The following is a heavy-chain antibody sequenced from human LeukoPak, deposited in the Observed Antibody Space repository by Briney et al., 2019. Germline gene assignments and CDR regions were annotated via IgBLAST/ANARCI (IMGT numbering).Heavy chain of an antibody. CDR3: ARARWSGEIVSLYYFDY. CDR2: INPSGGTT. Sequence: ASVRVSCKASGYTFTSYYMVWVRQAPGQGLEWMGIINPSGGTTSYAQKFQGRVTMTRDTSTSTVYMELSSLRSEDTAVYYCARARWSGEIVSLYYFDYWGQGTLVTVSS. D-gene: IGHD3-10*01. CDR1: GYTFTSYY. J-gene: IGHJ4*02. V-gene: IGHV1-46*01.